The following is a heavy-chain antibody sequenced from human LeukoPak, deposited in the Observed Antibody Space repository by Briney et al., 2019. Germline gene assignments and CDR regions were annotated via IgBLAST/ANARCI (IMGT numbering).Heavy chain of an antibody. V-gene: IGHV3-48*04. J-gene: IGHJ4*02. CDR1: GFTFSSYS. D-gene: IGHD6-19*01. CDR3: ARVGTSGWTSDY. CDR2: ISSSSRTI. Sequence: GGSLRLSCAASGFTFSSYSINWVRQAPGKGLEWLSYISSSSRTISYADSPKGRFTVSRDNAKNSLDLQMNSLRVEDTAVYYCARVGTSGWTSDYWGQGTLVTVSS.